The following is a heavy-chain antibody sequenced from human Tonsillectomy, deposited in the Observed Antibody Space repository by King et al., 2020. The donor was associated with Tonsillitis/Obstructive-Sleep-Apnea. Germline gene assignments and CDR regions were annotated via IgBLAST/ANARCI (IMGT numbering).Heavy chain of an antibody. CDR1: GGSISSYY. V-gene: IGHV4-59*01. Sequence: VQLQESGPGLVKPSETLSLTCTVSGGSISSYYWSWIRQPPGKGLEWIGYIYYSGITNYNPPLTSRVTISVDTSKNQFSLKLSSVTAADTAVYYCARGIRGDNDAFDIWGQGTMVTVSS. CDR3: ARGIRGDNDAFDI. D-gene: IGHD3-10*01. J-gene: IGHJ3*02. CDR2: IYYSGIT.